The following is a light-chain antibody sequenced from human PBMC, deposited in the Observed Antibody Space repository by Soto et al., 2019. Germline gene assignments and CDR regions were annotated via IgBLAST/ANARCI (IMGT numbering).Light chain of an antibody. CDR1: QSISSW. CDR2: DAS. Sequence: DIQMPQSPSTLSASVGDRVTITCRASQSISSWLAGYQQKPGKAPKLLIYDASSLESGVTSRFSGSGSETEFTLTISSLQPDDFAILFCQQYNSYSGGTFGQGTKVEIK. CDR3: QQYNSYSGGT. V-gene: IGKV1-5*01. J-gene: IGKJ1*01.